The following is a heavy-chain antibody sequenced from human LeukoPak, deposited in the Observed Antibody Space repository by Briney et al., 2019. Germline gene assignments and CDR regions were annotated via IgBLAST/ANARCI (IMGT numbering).Heavy chain of an antibody. J-gene: IGHJ5*02. V-gene: IGHV4-38-2*02. D-gene: IGHD5-18*01. CDR3: ARAPGAKGQLWFS. CDR1: GYSVSSGYY. CDR2: IYHSGST. Sequence: SETLSLTCTVSGYSVSSGYYWGWIRQPPGKGLEWIGSIYHSGSTYYNPSLKSRVTISVDTSKNQFSLKLSSVTAADTAVYYCARAPGAKGQLWFSWGQGTLVTVSS.